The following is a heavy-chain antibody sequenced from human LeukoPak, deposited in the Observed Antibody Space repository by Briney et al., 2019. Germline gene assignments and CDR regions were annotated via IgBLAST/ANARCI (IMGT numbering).Heavy chain of an antibody. CDR3: ARDRAYGMDV. Sequence: GGSLRLSCAASGFTLSSYWMHWVRQAPGKGLVWVSLIKSDGRSTMYADSVKGRFTISRDNAKNTLYLQMNSLRAEDTAVYYCARDRAYGMDVWGQGTTVTVSS. D-gene: IGHD1-26*01. CDR1: GFTLSSYW. V-gene: IGHV3-74*03. CDR2: IKSDGRST. J-gene: IGHJ6*02.